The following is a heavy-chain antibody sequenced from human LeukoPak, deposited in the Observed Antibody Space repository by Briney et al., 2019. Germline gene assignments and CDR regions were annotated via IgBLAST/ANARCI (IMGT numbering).Heavy chain of an antibody. CDR2: ISSSSSYI. D-gene: IGHD3-22*01. Sequence: GGSLRLSCAASGFTFSSYSMNWVRQAPGKGLEWVSSISSSSSYIYYADSVKGRFTISRDNAKNSLYLQMNSLRAEDTAVYYCARFSSRRKGGQPTLWDSSGYYYVDAFDIWGQGTMVTVSS. CDR3: ARFSSRRKGGQPTLWDSSGYYYVDAFDI. J-gene: IGHJ3*02. V-gene: IGHV3-21*01. CDR1: GFTFSSYS.